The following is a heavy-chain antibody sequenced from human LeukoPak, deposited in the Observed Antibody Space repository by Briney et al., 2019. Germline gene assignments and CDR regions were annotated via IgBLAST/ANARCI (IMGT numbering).Heavy chain of an antibody. CDR3: ARDLGSYYFDY. V-gene: IGHV4-61*08. CDR2: IYYSGST. CDR1: GGSISSGGYS. J-gene: IGHJ4*02. D-gene: IGHD3-10*01. Sequence: SETLSLTYAVSGGSISSGGYSWSWIRQPPGKGLEWIGYIYYSGSTNYNPSLKSRVTISVDTSKNQFSLKLSSVTAADTAVYYCARDLGSYYFDYWGQGTLVTVSS.